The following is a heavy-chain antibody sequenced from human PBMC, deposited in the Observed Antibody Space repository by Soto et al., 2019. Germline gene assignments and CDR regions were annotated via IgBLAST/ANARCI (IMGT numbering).Heavy chain of an antibody. Sequence: GASVKVSCKASGYTYASYDSNWVRQATGQGLEWMGWMNPNSGNTGYARKFQGRVTMTRNTSISTAYMELSSLRSQDTAGYYCARGGYYYDSSGIDAFDIWGQGTMVTVSS. J-gene: IGHJ3*02. CDR2: MNPNSGNT. CDR1: GYTYASYD. V-gene: IGHV1-8*01. D-gene: IGHD3-22*01. CDR3: ARGGYYYDSSGIDAFDI.